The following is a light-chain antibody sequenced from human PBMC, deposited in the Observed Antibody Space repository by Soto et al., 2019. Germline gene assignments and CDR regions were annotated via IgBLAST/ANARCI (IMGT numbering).Light chain of an antibody. CDR2: AVN. CDR3: CSYAGSYTWV. Sequence: QSALTQPRSVSGSPGQSVTISCTGTSSDVGDYNYVSWYQKHPGKAPKLLIYAVNMRPSGVPDRFSGAKSGNTASLTISGLQAEDEADYSCCSYAGSYTWVFGGGTKLTVL. CDR1: SSDVGDYNY. J-gene: IGLJ3*02. V-gene: IGLV2-11*01.